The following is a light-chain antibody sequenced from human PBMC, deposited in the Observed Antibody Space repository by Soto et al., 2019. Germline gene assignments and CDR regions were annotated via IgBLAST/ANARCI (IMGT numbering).Light chain of an antibody. V-gene: IGKV3-11*01. Sequence: EIVMTQSPATLSVSPGQRATLSCRASQSLNNKLAWYQQKPGQPPRLLIYDASNRATGIPARFSGSGSGTDFTLTISSLEPEDFAVYYCQQRSNWPITFGQGTRLEIK. CDR2: DAS. CDR1: QSLNNK. J-gene: IGKJ5*01. CDR3: QQRSNWPIT.